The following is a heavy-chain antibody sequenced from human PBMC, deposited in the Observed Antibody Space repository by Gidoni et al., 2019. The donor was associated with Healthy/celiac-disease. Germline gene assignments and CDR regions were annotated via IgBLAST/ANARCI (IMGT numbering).Heavy chain of an antibody. CDR3: ARKQYSYGENYYYYGMDV. CDR1: GFTFSSYG. CDR2: ISYDGSNK. Sequence: QVQLVESGGGVVQPGRSLRLSCAASGFTFSSYGMHLVRQAPGKGLEWVAVISYDGSNKYYADSVKGRFTISRDNSKNTLYLQMNSLRAEDTAVYYCARKQYSYGENYYYYGMDVWGQGTTVTVSS. J-gene: IGHJ6*02. D-gene: IGHD5-18*01. V-gene: IGHV3-30*03.